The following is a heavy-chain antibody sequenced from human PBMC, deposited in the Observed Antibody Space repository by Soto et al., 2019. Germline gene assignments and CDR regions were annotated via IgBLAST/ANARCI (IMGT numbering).Heavy chain of an antibody. J-gene: IGHJ4*02. Sequence: ASVKVSCKVSGYTLTELSMHWVRQAPGKGLEWMGGFDPEDGETIYAQKFQGRVTITADESTSTVYMELRSLRSDDTAVFYCARELRITTAGPRPYDYWGQGTLVTVSS. CDR3: ARELRITTAGPRPYDY. CDR2: FDPEDGET. CDR1: GYTLTELS. D-gene: IGHD6-13*01. V-gene: IGHV1-24*01.